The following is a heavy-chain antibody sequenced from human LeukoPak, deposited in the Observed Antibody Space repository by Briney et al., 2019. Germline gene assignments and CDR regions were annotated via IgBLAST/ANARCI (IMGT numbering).Heavy chain of an antibody. V-gene: IGHV1-3*01. CDR3: ARSGQWHNTGYYFDY. Sequence: ASVKVSCKASGYTFTSYAMHWVRQAPGQRLEWVGWINAGNGNTKYSQKFQGRVTITRDTSASTAYMELSSLRSEDTAVYYCARSGQWHNTGYYFDYWGQGTLVTVSS. D-gene: IGHD6-19*01. CDR1: GYTFTSYA. J-gene: IGHJ4*02. CDR2: INAGNGNT.